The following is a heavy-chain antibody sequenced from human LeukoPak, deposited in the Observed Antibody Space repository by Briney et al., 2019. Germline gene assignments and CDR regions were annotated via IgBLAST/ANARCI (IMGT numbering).Heavy chain of an antibody. V-gene: IGHV3-30*02. J-gene: IGHJ4*02. CDR1: GFTFSSYV. D-gene: IGHD2-8*01. CDR2: IRNDGSNK. CDR3: AKEGYCTNGVCLDY. Sequence: GGSLRLSCAASGFTFSSYVMHWVRQAPGKGLEWVTFIRNDGSNKYYADSVRGRLTISRDNSKNTLYLQMNSLRAEDTAVYYCAKEGYCTNGVCLDYWGQGTLVTVSS.